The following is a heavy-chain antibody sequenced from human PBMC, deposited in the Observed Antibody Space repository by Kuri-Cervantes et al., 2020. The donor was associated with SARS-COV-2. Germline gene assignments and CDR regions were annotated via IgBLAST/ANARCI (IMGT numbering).Heavy chain of an antibody. D-gene: IGHD6-19*01. Sequence: ASVKVSCKASGYTFTSYGISWVRQAPGQGLEWMGWISAYNGNTNYAQKFQGRVTMTRNTSISTAYMKLSSLRSEDTAVYYCARGHRIAVAGTWGQGTLVTVSS. CDR1: GYTFTSYG. CDR3: ARGHRIAVAGT. J-gene: IGHJ4*02. CDR2: ISAYNGNT. V-gene: IGHV1-18*04.